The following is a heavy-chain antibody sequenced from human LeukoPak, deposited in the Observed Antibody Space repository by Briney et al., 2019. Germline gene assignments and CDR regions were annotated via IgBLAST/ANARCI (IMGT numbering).Heavy chain of an antibody. Sequence: TGGSLRLSCAASGFTFSSYAMSWVRQAPGKGLEWVSAISGSGGSTYYADSVKGRFTISRDNSKNTLYLQINSLRAEDTAVYYCANTVPRTTVTGDYWGQGTLVTVSS. CDR2: ISGSGGST. CDR3: ANTVPRTTVTGDY. V-gene: IGHV3-23*01. D-gene: IGHD4-11*01. CDR1: GFTFSSYA. J-gene: IGHJ4*02.